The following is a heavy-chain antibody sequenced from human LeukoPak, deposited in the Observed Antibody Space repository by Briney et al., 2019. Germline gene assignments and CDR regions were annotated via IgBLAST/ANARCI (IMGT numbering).Heavy chain of an antibody. V-gene: IGHV3-23*01. CDR3: AKQPRYYGDYVEYYSDG. J-gene: IGHJ4*02. CDR2: ISGSGGST. D-gene: IGHD4-17*01. CDR1: RFTFSSYA. Sequence: GGSLRLSCAASRFTFSSYAMSWVRQALGKGREGVSAISGSGGSTYYAHSVKGRFTISRDKSKNTLYLQMNTLRAEDTAVYYCAKQPRYYGDYVEYYSDGGGQGTLVTASS.